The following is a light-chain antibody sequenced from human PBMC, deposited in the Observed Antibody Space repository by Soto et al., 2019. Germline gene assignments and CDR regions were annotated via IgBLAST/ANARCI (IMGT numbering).Light chain of an antibody. Sequence: EIVLTQSPATLSLSPGERATLSCRASQSVSSYLAWYQQKPGQAPRLLIYDASNRATGIPARFSGSGSGTDFTITIRRLEPEDFAVYYCQQRSNWPPLTFGGGTKVEIK. CDR1: QSVSSY. V-gene: IGKV3-11*01. CDR2: DAS. J-gene: IGKJ4*01. CDR3: QQRSNWPPLT.